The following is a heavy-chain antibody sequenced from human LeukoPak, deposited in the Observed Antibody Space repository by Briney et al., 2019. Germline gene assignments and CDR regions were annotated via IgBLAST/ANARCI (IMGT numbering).Heavy chain of an antibody. CDR1: GFTVSSNY. J-gene: IGHJ6*02. V-gene: IGHV3-66*04. CDR3: ARPQQLAGYYYGMDV. D-gene: IGHD6-13*01. Sequence: GGSLRLSCAASGFTVSSNYMSWVRQAPGKGLEWVSAIYSGGSTYYADSVKGRFTISRDNSKNTLYLQMNSLRAEDTAVYYCARPQQLAGYYYGMDVWGQGTTVTVSS. CDR2: IYSGGST.